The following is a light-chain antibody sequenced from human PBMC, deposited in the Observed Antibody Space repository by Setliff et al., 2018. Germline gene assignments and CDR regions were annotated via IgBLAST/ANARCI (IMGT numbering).Light chain of an antibody. CDR3: SSYAGSNNYV. J-gene: IGLJ1*01. V-gene: IGLV2-8*01. CDR2: EVS. Sequence: QSVLTQPPSASESPGQSVTISCTGTSSDVGGYNYVSWYQQHPGKAPKLMIYEVSKRPSGVPDRFSGSKSGNTASLTVSGLQAEDEADYYCSSYAGSNNYVFGTGTKV. CDR1: SSDVGGYNY.